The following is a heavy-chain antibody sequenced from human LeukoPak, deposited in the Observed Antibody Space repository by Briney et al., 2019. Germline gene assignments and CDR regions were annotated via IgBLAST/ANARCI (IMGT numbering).Heavy chain of an antibody. CDR3: ARKYNWNYVYWFDP. J-gene: IGHJ5*02. CDR1: GYTFTRYG. CDR2: ISAYNGNT. Sequence: ASVTVSCTASGYTFTRYGISWVRQAPGQGVEWMGWISAYNGNTNYAQKLQGRVTMTTDTSTSTAYMELRSLRSDDTAVYYCARKYNWNYVYWFDPWGQGTLVTVSS. D-gene: IGHD1-7*01. V-gene: IGHV1-18*01.